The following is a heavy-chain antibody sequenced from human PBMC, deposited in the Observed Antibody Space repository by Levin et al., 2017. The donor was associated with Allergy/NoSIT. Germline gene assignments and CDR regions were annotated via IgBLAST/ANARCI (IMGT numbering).Heavy chain of an antibody. Sequence: SQTLSLPCTVSGGSISSYYWSWIRQPPGKGLEWIGYIHYSGSTSYNPSLQSRVTISVDTSKNQFSLKLSSVTAADTALYYCARVLRGGNSGYAFDIWGQGTMVTVSS. D-gene: IGHD4-23*01. CDR3: ARVLRGGNSGYAFDI. J-gene: IGHJ3*02. CDR1: GGSISSYY. CDR2: IHYSGST. V-gene: IGHV4-59*01.